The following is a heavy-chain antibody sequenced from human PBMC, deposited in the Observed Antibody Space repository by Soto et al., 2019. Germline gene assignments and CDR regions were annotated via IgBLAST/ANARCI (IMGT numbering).Heavy chain of an antibody. CDR2: IHYSGNT. CDR3: ARDMVSTVVVGNWFDP. J-gene: IGHJ5*02. CDR1: GGSVSSGNYY. V-gene: IGHV4-61*01. D-gene: IGHD2-15*01. Sequence: VQLQESGPGLVKPSETLSLTCTVSGGSVSSGNYYWSWIRQSPGKGLEWIGYIHYSGNTNHNPSLKSRVTISVDTSKNQFSLKLSSVTAADTAVYYCARDMVSTVVVGNWFDPWGQGTLVTVSA.